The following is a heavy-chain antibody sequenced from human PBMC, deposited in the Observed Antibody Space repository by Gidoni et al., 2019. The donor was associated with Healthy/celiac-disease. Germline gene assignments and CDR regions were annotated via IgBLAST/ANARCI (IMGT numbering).Heavy chain of an antibody. V-gene: IGHV4-59*01. D-gene: IGHD2-15*01. CDR1: GGSISMSY. J-gene: IGHJ2*01. CDR2: IYYSGST. Sequence: QVQLQESGPGLVKPSETLSLTCTVSGGSISMSYWSWIRQPPGKGLEWIGYIYYSGSTNYNPSLKSRVTISVDTSKNQFSLKLSSVTAADTAVYYCARLDLVVVAVPNGEDWYFDLWGRGTLVTVSS. CDR3: ARLDLVVVAVPNGEDWYFDL.